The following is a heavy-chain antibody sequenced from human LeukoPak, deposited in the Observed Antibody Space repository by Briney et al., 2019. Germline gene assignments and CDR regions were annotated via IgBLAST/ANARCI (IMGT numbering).Heavy chain of an antibody. CDR1: GGSISSYY. CDR2: IYYSGST. CDR3: ARSTTVVTPFDY. Sequence: SETLSLTCTVSGGSISSYYWSWIRQPPGKGLEWIGCIYYSGSTNYNPSLKSRVTISVDTSKNQFSLKLSSVTAADTAVYYCARSTTVVTPFDYWGQGTLVTVSS. D-gene: IGHD4-23*01. V-gene: IGHV4-59*08. J-gene: IGHJ4*02.